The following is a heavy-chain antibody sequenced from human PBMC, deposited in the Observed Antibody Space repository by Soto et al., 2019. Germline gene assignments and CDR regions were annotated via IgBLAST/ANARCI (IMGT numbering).Heavy chain of an antibody. Sequence: EVQLLDSGGGLVQPGGSLRLSCAASGFTFSTYAMGWVRQAPGKGLEWVSTFTGGGRTFYADFVKGRFTISRDNSKNTLYLQMNSLRADDTAAYYCAKGNQGSDWGQGTLVTVSS. J-gene: IGHJ4*02. CDR2: FTGGGRT. V-gene: IGHV3-23*01. CDR1: GFTFSTYA. CDR3: AKGNQGSD.